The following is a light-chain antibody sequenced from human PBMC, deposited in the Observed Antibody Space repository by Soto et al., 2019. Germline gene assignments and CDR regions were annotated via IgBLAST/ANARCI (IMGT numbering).Light chain of an antibody. CDR1: SSDVGGYNY. V-gene: IGLV2-14*01. J-gene: IGLJ1*01. CDR3: SSYTSSSTYV. Sequence: SARTQPASGSGAPGQSITITCTRTSSDVGGYNYVSWYQQHPGKVPKLMIYDVTNRPSGISNRFSASKSGNTASLTISGLQAEDEADYYCSSYTSSSTYVFGTVTKVTVL. CDR2: DVT.